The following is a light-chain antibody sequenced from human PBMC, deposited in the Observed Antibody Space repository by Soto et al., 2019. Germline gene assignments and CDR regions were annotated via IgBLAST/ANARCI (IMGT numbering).Light chain of an antibody. V-gene: IGLV2-14*01. Sequence: QSALTQPASVSGSPGQSITISCTGTSSDVGGYNYVSWYVQHPGKAPKLIIYDVSNRPSGVSNRFSGSKSGNTASLTISGLQAEDEVDYYCSSYTSSSTYVFGTWTKVTVL. CDR2: DVS. J-gene: IGLJ1*01. CDR1: SSDVGGYNY. CDR3: SSYTSSSTYV.